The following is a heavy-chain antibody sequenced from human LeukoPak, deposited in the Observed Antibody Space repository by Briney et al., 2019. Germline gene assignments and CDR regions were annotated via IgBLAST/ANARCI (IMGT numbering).Heavy chain of an antibody. D-gene: IGHD6-19*01. V-gene: IGHV3-23*01. CDR1: GFTFSGYA. Sequence: PGGSLRLSCAASGFTFSGYAMSWVRQAPGKGLEWVSAISGSGGSTYYADSVKGRFTISRDNAKNSLYLQMNSLRAEDTAVYYCARVSGSGSGQHWGQGTLVTVSS. CDR2: ISGSGGST. CDR3: ARVSGSGSGQH. J-gene: IGHJ1*01.